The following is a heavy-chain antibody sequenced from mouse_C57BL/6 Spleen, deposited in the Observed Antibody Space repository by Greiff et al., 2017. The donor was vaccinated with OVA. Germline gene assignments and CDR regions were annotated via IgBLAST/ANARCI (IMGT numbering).Heavy chain of an antibody. J-gene: IGHJ3*01. CDR1: GYAFSSSW. V-gene: IGHV1-82*01. CDR2: IYPGDGDT. Sequence: VQLQQSGPELVKPGASVKISCKASGYAFSSSWMNWVKQRPGTGLEWIGRIYPGDGDTNYNGKFKGKATLTADKSSSTAYMQLSSLTSEDSAVYFCAREATGPFAYWGQGTLVTVSA. CDR3: AREATGPFAY. D-gene: IGHD3-2*02.